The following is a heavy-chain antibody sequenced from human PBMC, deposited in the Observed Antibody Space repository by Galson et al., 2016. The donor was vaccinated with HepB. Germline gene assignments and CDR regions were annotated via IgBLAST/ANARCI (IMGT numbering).Heavy chain of an antibody. CDR2: ISDSGSYT. D-gene: IGHD5-18*01. CDR3: ALDTVEIDAFDI. CDR1: GFTLSSYA. J-gene: IGHJ3*02. V-gene: IGHV3-21*05. Sequence: SLRLSCAASGFTLSSYAIHWVRQAPGKGLEWVSYISDSGSYTNYADSVRGRFTISRDNAKNSLYLQMNSLRAEDTAVYYCALDTVEIDAFDIWGQGTMVTVSS.